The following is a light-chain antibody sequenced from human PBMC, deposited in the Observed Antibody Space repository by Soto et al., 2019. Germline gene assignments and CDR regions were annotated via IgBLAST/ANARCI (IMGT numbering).Light chain of an antibody. CDR3: QQYNNWLYT. V-gene: IGKV3-15*01. CDR1: QSVSRN. J-gene: IGKJ2*01. CDR2: GAS. Sequence: EIVMTQSPATLSVSPGERATLSCRASQSVSRNLAWYQQKPGQTPRLLIYGASTRATGIPARFSGSGSGTEFTLTISSLQSEDFAFYSCQQYNNWLYTFGQGTKLEIK.